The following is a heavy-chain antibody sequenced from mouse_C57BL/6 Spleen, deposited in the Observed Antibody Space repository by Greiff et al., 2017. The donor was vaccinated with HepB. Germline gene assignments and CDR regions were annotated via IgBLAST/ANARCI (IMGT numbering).Heavy chain of an antibody. Sequence: DVKLVESGGGLVKPGGSLKLSCAASGFTFSDYGMHWVRQAPEKGLEWVAYISSGSSTIYYADTVKGRFTISRDTAKNTLFLQMTSLRSEDTAMYYCAGRAGWAMDYWGQGTSVTVSS. V-gene: IGHV5-17*01. CDR3: AGRAGWAMDY. J-gene: IGHJ4*01. CDR2: ISSGSSTI. D-gene: IGHD1-1*02. CDR1: GFTFSDYG.